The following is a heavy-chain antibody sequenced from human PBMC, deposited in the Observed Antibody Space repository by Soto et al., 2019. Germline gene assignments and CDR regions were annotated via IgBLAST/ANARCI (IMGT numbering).Heavy chain of an antibody. V-gene: IGHV3-30-3*01. CDR2: ISYDGSNK. Sequence: GGSLRLSCAASGFTFSSYAMHWVRQAPGKGLEWVAVISYDGSNKYYADSVKGRFTISRDNSKNTLYLQMNSLRAEDTAVYYCARDSYCSGGSCYSLLLDYWRQGTLVTVSS. D-gene: IGHD2-15*01. J-gene: IGHJ4*02. CDR1: GFTFSSYA. CDR3: ARDSYCSGGSCYSLLLDY.